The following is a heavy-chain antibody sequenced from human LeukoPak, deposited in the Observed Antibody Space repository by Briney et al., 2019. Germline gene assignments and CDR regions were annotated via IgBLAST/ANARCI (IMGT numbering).Heavy chain of an antibody. CDR1: GESFTTFY. V-gene: IGHV4-34*01. CDR3: ARRGTMVRRVPKSRNNWFDP. Sequence: PSETLSLTCAVYGESFTTFYWGWIRQTPGKGLEWIGEINHTGSTNYNPSLKSRVTISVDTSKNQFSLKLSSVTAADTAVYYCARRGTMVRRVPKSRNNWFDPWGQGTLVTVSS. D-gene: IGHD3-10*01. J-gene: IGHJ5*02. CDR2: INHTGST.